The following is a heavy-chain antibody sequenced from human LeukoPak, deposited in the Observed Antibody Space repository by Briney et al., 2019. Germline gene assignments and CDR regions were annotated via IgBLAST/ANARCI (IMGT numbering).Heavy chain of an antibody. D-gene: IGHD6-13*01. V-gene: IGHV1-2*02. Sequence: GASVKVSCKASGYTFTGYYIHWVRQAPGQGLEWMGWINPNSGGTNYAQKFQGRVTMTRDTSISTAYMELSRLRSDDTAVYYCARHGGGSSSWYHYFDYWGQGTLVTVSS. J-gene: IGHJ4*02. CDR3: ARHGGGSSSWYHYFDY. CDR1: GYTFTGYY. CDR2: INPNSGGT.